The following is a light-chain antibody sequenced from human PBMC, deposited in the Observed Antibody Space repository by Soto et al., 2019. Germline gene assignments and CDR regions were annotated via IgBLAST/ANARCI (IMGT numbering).Light chain of an antibody. Sequence: QSALTQPASVSGSPGQSITLSCTGTSSDVGGYKFFSWYQQHPGTAPKLMIYDVTNRPSGVSNRFSGSKSGNTASLTISGLQPEDEADYYCSSYTSSSTVVFGGGTQLTVL. V-gene: IGLV2-14*01. J-gene: IGLJ2*01. CDR2: DVT. CDR3: SSYTSSSTVV. CDR1: SSDVGGYKF.